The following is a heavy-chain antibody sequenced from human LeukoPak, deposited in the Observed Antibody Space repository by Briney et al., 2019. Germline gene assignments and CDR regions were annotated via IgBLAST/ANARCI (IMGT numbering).Heavy chain of an antibody. D-gene: IGHD7-27*01. Sequence: GGSLRLSCAASGFTFSSYWMSWVRQAPGKGLEWVANIKEDGSVKNYVDSVKGRFTISRDDSKNTLSLQMNSLRVEDTAVYYCARDLAWGAFDYWGQGTLVTVSS. J-gene: IGHJ4*02. CDR2: IKEDGSVK. V-gene: IGHV3-7*03. CDR1: GFTFSSYW. CDR3: ARDLAWGAFDY.